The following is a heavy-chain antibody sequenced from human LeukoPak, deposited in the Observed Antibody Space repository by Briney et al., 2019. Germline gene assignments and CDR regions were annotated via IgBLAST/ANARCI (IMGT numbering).Heavy chain of an antibody. J-gene: IGHJ4*02. CDR3: ARYTYSSGWYVDY. CDR2: IYTSGST. V-gene: IGHV4-4*07. CDR1: GDSISGYY. D-gene: IGHD6-19*01. Sequence: SETLSLTCTVSGDSISGYYWSWIRQPAGKGLEWIGRIYTSGSTNYNPSLKSRVTMSLDTSKNQFSLKLSSVTAADTAVYYCARYTYSSGWYVDYWGQGTLVTVSS.